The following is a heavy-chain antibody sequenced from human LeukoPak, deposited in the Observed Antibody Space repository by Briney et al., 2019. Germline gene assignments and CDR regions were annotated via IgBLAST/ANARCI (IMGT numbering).Heavy chain of an antibody. CDR2: ISAYNGNT. D-gene: IGHD5-18*01. CDR3: ARAGYSYGYLGYFDY. V-gene: IGHV1-18*01. CDR1: GYTFTCYS. J-gene: IGHJ4*02. Sequence: LRASVKVSCKASGYTFTCYSINWVRQAPGQGLEWMGWISAYNGNTKYAQKVQGRVTMTTDTSTSTAYTELRSLRSDDTAVYYCARAGYSYGYLGYFDYWGQGTLVTVSS.